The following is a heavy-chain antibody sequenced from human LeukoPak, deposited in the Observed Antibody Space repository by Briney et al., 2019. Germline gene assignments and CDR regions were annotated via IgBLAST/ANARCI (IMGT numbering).Heavy chain of an antibody. CDR3: ARAGSSSRHFDY. CDR2: IYYSGST. V-gene: IGHV4-59*11. Sequence: SETLSLTCTVSGGSISSHYWSWIRQPPGKGLEWIGYIYYSGSTNYNPSLKSRVTIPVDTSKNQFSLKLSSVTAADTAVYYCARAGSSSRHFDYWGQGTLVTVSS. J-gene: IGHJ4*02. D-gene: IGHD6-13*01. CDR1: GGSISSHY.